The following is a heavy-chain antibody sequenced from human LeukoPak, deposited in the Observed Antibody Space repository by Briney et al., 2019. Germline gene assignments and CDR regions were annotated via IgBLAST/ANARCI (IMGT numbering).Heavy chain of an antibody. J-gene: IGHJ3*02. V-gene: IGHV4-34*01. D-gene: IGHD3-3*01. CDR1: GGSFSGYF. CDR3: ARGAIFGVVKDAFDI. CDR2: IYHSGST. Sequence: SETLSLTCAVYGGSFSGYFWSWIRQTPGKWLEWIGSIYHSGSTYYNPSLKSRVTISVDTSKNQFSLKLSSVTAADTAVYYCARGAIFGVVKDAFDIWGQGTMVTVSS.